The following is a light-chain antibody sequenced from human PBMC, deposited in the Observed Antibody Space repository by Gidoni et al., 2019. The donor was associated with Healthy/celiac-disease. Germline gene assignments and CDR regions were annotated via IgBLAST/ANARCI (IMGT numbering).Light chain of an antibody. CDR1: QSISSY. J-gene: IGKJ4*01. CDR3: QQSYSTPLT. CDR2: AAS. V-gene: IGKV1-39*01. Sequence: TQSPRSPSSLSASVGDRVTITCRASQSISSYLNWYQQKPGKAPKLLIYAASSLQSGVPSRFSGSGSGTDFTLTISSLQPEDFATYYCQQSYSTPLTFGGGTKVEIK.